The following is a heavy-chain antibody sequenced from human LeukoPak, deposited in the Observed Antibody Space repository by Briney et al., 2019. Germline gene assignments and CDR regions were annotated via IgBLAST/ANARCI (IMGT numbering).Heavy chain of an antibody. CDR3: ARSTDYYYYMDV. CDR1: GFTFNSYW. J-gene: IGHJ6*03. V-gene: IGHV3-74*01. CDR2: INSDGSST. D-gene: IGHD4-17*01. Sequence: GGSLRLSCAASGFTFNSYWMHWVRQAPGKGLVWVSRINSDGSSTSYADSVKGRFTISGDNAKNTLYLQMNSLRAEDTAVYYCARSTDYYYYMDVWGKGTTVTVSS.